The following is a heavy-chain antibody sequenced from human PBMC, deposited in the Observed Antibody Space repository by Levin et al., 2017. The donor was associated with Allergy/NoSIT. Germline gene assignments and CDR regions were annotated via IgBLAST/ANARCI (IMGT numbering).Heavy chain of an antibody. D-gene: IGHD6-19*01. CDR3: ARWQWLVRVFDY. CDR1: GGSISSSSYY. V-gene: IGHV4-39*01. J-gene: IGHJ4*02. CDR2: IYYSGST. Sequence: PSETLSLTCTVSGGSISSSSYYWGWIRQPPGKGLEWIGSIYYSGSTYYNPSLKSRVTISVDTSKNQFSLKLSSVTAADTAVYYCARWQWLVRVFDYWGQGTLVTVSS.